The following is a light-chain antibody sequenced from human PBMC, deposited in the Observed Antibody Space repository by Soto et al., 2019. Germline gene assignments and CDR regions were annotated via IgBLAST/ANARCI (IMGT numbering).Light chain of an antibody. J-gene: IGKJ2*01. Sequence: EVVMTQSPATLSVFPGERVTLSCRASHSVSTSLAWYQQKPGQAPRLLIYSASTRPTDIPARYSGSGSGTEFTLTINSLESEEFAVYYCQQYIHGYTFGQGTKLEIK. V-gene: IGKV3-15*01. CDR3: QQYIHGYT. CDR1: HSVSTS. CDR2: SAS.